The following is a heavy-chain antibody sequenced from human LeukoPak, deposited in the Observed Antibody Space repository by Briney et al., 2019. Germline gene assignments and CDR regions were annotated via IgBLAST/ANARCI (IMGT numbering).Heavy chain of an antibody. D-gene: IGHD2-15*01. CDR1: GLTFSSYG. J-gene: IGHJ4*02. CDR3: AKIGIGYCSGGSCYPFDY. Sequence: GGSLRLSCAASGLTFSSYGMHWVRQAPGKGLEWVAFIRYDGSNKYYADSVKGRFTISRDNSKNTLYLQMNSLRAEDTAVYYCAKIGIGYCSGGSCYPFDYWGQGTLVTVSS. CDR2: IRYDGSNK. V-gene: IGHV3-30*02.